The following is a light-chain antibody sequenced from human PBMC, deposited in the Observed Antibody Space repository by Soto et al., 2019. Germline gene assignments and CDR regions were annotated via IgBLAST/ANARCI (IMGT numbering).Light chain of an antibody. J-gene: IGKJ2*01. Sequence: DFQMTQSPSTLSASVGDRVTITCRASQSIDSWLAWYQQKPGKAPKLLIYKASNLKSGVPSRFSGSGSGTEFTLTISSLQTDDFASYYCQQYKSYSYTFGQGTKLEIK. V-gene: IGKV1-5*03. CDR1: QSIDSW. CDR2: KAS. CDR3: QQYKSYSYT.